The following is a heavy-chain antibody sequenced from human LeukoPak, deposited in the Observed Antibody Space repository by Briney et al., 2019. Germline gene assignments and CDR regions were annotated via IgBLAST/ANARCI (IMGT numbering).Heavy chain of an antibody. D-gene: IGHD4-11*01. V-gene: IGHV1-69*01. J-gene: IGHJ6*02. CDR3: ARGGLQRYYYYGMDV. CDR2: IIPIFGTA. Sequence: ASVKVSCKASEGTFSSYAISWVRQVPGQGLEWMGGIIPIFGTANYAQKFQGRVTITADESTSTAYMELSSLRSEDTAVYYCARGGLQRYYYYGMDVWGQGTTVTVSS. CDR1: EGTFSSYA.